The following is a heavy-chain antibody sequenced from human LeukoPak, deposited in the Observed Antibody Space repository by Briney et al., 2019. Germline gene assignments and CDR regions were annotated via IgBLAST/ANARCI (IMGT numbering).Heavy chain of an antibody. CDR1: GYTFTNYY. V-gene: IGHV1-46*01. CDR2: ITPSGGST. D-gene: IGHD2-21*02. J-gene: IGHJ5*02. CDR3: ARDRWRHPTAWDWFDP. Sequence: ASVKVSCKASGYTFTNYYMHWVRQAPGQGLEWLGLITPSGGSTWYAQKFQGRVTMTRDMSTSTDYMELSSLRSEDTAVYYCARDRWRHPTAWDWFDPWGQGILVTVSS.